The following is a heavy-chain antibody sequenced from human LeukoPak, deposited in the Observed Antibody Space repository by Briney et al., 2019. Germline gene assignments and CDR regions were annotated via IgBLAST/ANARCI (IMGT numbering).Heavy chain of an antibody. Sequence: GTSLRLSCAASGFTFDDYAMHWVRQAPGKGLEWVSGISWNSGSIGYADSVKGRFTISRDNAKNSLYLQMNSLRAEDTAIYYCARIWKTPTYYYYMDVWGKGTTVTVS. V-gene: IGHV3-9*01. CDR2: ISWNSGSI. J-gene: IGHJ6*03. CDR3: ARIWKTPTYYYYMDV. CDR1: GFTFDDYA. D-gene: IGHD3-3*01.